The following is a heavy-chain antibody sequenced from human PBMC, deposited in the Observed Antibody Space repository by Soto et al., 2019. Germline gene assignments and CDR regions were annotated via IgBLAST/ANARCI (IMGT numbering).Heavy chain of an antibody. J-gene: IGHJ5*02. D-gene: IGHD3-22*01. V-gene: IGHV1-3*01. CDR2: INAGNGNT. CDR3: ARVEYYYDSSGYYYWFDP. CDR1: GYTFTSYA. Sequence: GASVKVSCKASGYTFTSYAISWVRQAPGQGLEWMGWINAGNGNTKYSQKFQGRVTITRDTSASTAYMELSSLRSEDTAVYYCARVEYYYDSSGYYYWFDPGAREPWSPSPQ.